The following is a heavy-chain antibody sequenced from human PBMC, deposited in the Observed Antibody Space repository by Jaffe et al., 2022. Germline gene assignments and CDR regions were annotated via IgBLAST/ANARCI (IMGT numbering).Heavy chain of an antibody. CDR2: IYHSGST. CDR1: GGSISSSNW. Sequence: QVQLQESGPGLVKPSGTLSLTCAVSGGSISSSNWWSWIRQPPGKGLEWIGEIYHSGSTNYNPSLKSRVTISVDKSKNQFSLKLSSVTAADTAVYYCARSYDILTGYYIDYYYYMDVWGKGTTVTVSS. V-gene: IGHV4-4*02. D-gene: IGHD3-9*01. CDR3: ARSYDILTGYYIDYYYYMDV. J-gene: IGHJ6*03.